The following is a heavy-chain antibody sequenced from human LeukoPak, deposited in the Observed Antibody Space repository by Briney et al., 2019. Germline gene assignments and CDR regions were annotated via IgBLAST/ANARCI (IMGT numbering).Heavy chain of an antibody. CDR1: GGTFSSYA. CDR2: IIPIFGTA. CDR3: AIRYYYDSSGYSNGFDY. Sequence: EASVKVSCKASGGTFSSYAISWVRQAPGQGLEWMGGIIPIFGTANYAQKFQGRVTITADESTSTAYKELSSLRSEDAAVYYCAIRYYYDSSGYSNGFDYWGQGTLVTVSS. J-gene: IGHJ4*02. D-gene: IGHD3-22*01. V-gene: IGHV1-69*13.